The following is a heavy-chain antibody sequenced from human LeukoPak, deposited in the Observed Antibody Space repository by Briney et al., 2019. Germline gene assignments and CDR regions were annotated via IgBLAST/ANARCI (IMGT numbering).Heavy chain of an antibody. CDR3: AKLLYGSGTQVHDAFDI. CDR2: ISSSSSTI. D-gene: IGHD3-10*01. CDR1: GFTFSSYS. V-gene: IGHV3-48*01. J-gene: IGHJ3*02. Sequence: QSGGSLRLSCAASGFTFSSYSMNWVRQAPGKGLEWVSYISSSSSTIYYADSVKGRFTISRDNAKNSLYLQMNSLRAEDTAVYCCAKLLYGSGTQVHDAFDIWGQGTMVTVSS.